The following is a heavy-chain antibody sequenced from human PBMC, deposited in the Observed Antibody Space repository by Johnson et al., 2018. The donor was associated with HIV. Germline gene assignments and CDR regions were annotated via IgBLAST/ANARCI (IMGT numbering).Heavy chain of an antibody. Sequence: QVQLVESGGGVVQPGGSLRLSCAASGFTFSNYGMHWVRQAPGKGLEWVAFIRYDGTNKYYADSVKGRFTISRDNSKNTLYLQMNSLRAEDTAVYYCARDSGQQLADAFDIWGQGTVVTVSS. CDR1: GFTFSNYG. J-gene: IGHJ3*02. D-gene: IGHD6-6*01. CDR3: ARDSGQQLADAFDI. CDR2: IRYDGTNK. V-gene: IGHV3-30*02.